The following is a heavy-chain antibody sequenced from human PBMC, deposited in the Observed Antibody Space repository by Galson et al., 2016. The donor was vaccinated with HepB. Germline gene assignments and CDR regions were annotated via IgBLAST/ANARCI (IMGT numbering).Heavy chain of an antibody. CDR2: IILNFGTT. CDR1: GGTFSNYF. V-gene: IGHV1-69*13. D-gene: IGHD2/OR15-2a*01. Sequence: SVKVSCKASGGTFSNYFISWVRQAPGQGLEWMAGIILNFGTTNYAQRPQGRVTLSADDATRTAYMELNSLRSEDTAIYYCVMDAGRHAVITGGFWGQGTLVTVSS. CDR3: VMDAGRHAVITGGF. J-gene: IGHJ4*02.